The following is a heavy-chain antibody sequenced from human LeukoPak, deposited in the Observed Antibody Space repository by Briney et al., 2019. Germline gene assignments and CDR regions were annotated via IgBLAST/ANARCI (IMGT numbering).Heavy chain of an antibody. J-gene: IGHJ3*02. CDR3: ASSVLRFLDRAFDI. V-gene: IGHV1-46*03. CDR2: INPSGGST. CDR1: GYTFTSYY. D-gene: IGHD3-3*01. Sequence: ASVKVSCKASGYTFTSYYMNWVRQAPGQGLEWMGIINPSGGSTSYARKFQGRVTMTRDTSTSTVYMELSSLRSEDTAVYYCASSVLRFLDRAFDIWGQGTMVTVSS.